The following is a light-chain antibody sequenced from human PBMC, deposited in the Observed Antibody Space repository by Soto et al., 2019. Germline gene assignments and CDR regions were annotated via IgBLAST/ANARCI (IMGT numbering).Light chain of an antibody. V-gene: IGLV1-40*01. J-gene: IGLJ1*01. CDR1: TSNLGAGYD. CDR3: CSYTSFSTYV. CDR2: GNR. Sequence: QSVLTQPPSVSGAPGQRVTLSCTGNTSNLGAGYDVHWYQQLPGAAPKLVIFGNRNRPSGVPERFSGSKSDNTATLTVSGLQAEDEADYYCCSYTSFSTYVFGTGTKLTVL.